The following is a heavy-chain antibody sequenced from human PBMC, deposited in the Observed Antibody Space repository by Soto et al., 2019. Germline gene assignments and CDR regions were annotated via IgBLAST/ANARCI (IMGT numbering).Heavy chain of an antibody. Sequence: QVQLQESGPGLVKPSGTLSLTCAVSSGSISSSNWWCWVRQPPGKGLEWIGEIYHSGSTNYNPSLKLRVTISVVIFKLECSIKLCSANVADKAVYYCAAFAYCSGSSCSDAFDYWGQGTMVTVSS. J-gene: IGHJ3*01. CDR1: SGSISSSNW. CDR3: AAFAYCSGSSCSDAFDY. CDR2: IYHSGST. D-gene: IGHD2-15*01. V-gene: IGHV4-4*02.